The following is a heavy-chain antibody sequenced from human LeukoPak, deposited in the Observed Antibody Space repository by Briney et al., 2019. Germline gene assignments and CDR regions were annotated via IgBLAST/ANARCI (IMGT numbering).Heavy chain of an antibody. D-gene: IGHD4-17*01. J-gene: IGHJ4*02. CDR2: INHSGST. V-gene: IGHV4-34*01. CDR3: ARESGSVTSEVDFDY. CDR1: GGSFSGYY. Sequence: SETLSLTCAVYGGSFSGYYWSWIRQPPGKGLEWIGEINHSGSTNYNPSLKSRVTISVDTSKNQFSPKLSSVTAEDTAVYYCARESGSVTSEVDFDYWGQGTLVTVSS.